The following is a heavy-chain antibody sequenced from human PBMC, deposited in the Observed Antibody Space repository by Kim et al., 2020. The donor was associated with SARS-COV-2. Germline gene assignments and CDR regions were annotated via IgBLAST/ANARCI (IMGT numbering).Heavy chain of an antibody. CDR3: AKLGPLRFLYYYGMDV. J-gene: IGHJ6*02. CDR2: ISYDGSNK. V-gene: IGHV3-30*18. D-gene: IGHD3-3*01. CDR1: GFTFSSYG. Sequence: GGSLRLSCAASGFTFSSYGMHWVRQAPGKGLEWVAVISYDGSNKYYADSVKGRFTISRDNSKNTLYLQMNSLRAEDTAVYYCAKLGPLRFLYYYGMDVWGQGTTVTVSS.